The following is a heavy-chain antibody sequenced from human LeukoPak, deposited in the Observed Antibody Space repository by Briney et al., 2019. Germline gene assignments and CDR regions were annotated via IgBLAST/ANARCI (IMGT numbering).Heavy chain of an antibody. CDR3: ARDRGERPGVTPYYFDY. D-gene: IGHD3-10*01. Sequence: GGSLRLSCAASGFTFSSYSMNWVRQAPGKGLEWVSYISSSGSTIYYADSVKGRFTISRDNAKNSLYLQMNSLRAEDTAVYYCARDRGERPGVTPYYFDYWGQGTLVTVSS. CDR2: ISSSGSTI. V-gene: IGHV3-48*04. J-gene: IGHJ4*02. CDR1: GFTFSSYS.